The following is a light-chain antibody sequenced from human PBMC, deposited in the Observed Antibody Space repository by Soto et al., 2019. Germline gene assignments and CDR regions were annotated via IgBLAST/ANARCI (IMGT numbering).Light chain of an antibody. V-gene: IGLV3-1*01. CDR3: QAWDSSTAV. J-gene: IGLJ7*01. CDR2: QDN. Sequence: YELTQPPSVSVSPGQTASITCSGDKLGHKYACWYQQKPGQSPVLVIYQDNKRPSGIPERFSGSNSGNTATLTISGTQAMDEADYYCQAWDSSTAVFGGGTQLTVL. CDR1: KLGHKY.